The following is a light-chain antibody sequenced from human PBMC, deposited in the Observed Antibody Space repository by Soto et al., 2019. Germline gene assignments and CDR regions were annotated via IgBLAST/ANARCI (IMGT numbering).Light chain of an antibody. V-gene: IGKV3-15*01. CDR2: GVS. Sequence: EIVMTQSPATLSVSPGERATLSCRASQSVSSNLAWYQQNPGLAPRLLIYGVSTRATGIPARFSGSGSGTEFTLTISSLRSEDFAVYYCQQYNNWPLTFGGGTKVEIK. J-gene: IGKJ4*01. CDR3: QQYNNWPLT. CDR1: QSVSSN.